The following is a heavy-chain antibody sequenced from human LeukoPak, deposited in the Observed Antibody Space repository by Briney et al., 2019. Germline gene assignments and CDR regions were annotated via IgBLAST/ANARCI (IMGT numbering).Heavy chain of an antibody. CDR1: EFSFGTYA. CDR3: AKGAGVGFDY. D-gene: IGHD3-3*01. J-gene: IGHJ4*02. Sequence: GRSLRLSCTASEFSFGTYAMHWVRQAPGKGLEWVAVISSDGSITIYPDSVRGRFTISRDNSKNTLFLQMNSLRAADTAVYYCAKGAGVGFDYWGQGTLVTVSS. CDR2: ISSDGSIT. V-gene: IGHV3-30*04.